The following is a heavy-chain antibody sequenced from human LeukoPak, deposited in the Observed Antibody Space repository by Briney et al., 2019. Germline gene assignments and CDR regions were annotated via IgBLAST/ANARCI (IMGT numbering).Heavy chain of an antibody. J-gene: IGHJ4*02. CDR1: GFTFSSYS. V-gene: IGHV3-30*02. CDR3: AKDLGYCSGTSCSAIDY. D-gene: IGHD2-15*01. CDR2: IRFDGSNK. Sequence: GGSLRLSCAASGFTFSSYSMNWVRQAPGKGLEWVSFIRFDGSNKYYADSVKGRFTISRDNAKNSLYLQMNSLIPEDTAVYYCAKDLGYCSGTSCSAIDYWGQGTLVTVSS.